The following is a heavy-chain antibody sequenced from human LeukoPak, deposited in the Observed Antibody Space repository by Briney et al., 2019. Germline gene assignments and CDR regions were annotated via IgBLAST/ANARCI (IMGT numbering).Heavy chain of an antibody. CDR1: GGSISSGTYY. Sequence: SETLSLTCAVSGGSISSGTYYWGWIRQPPGKGLEWIGSISYSGTTYYNASLKSRVTLSVDTSKNLFSLNLRSVTAADTAVYYCARISRPADRTAGPYNMDVWGEGTTVTVSS. CDR2: ISYSGTT. CDR3: ARISRPADRTAGPYNMDV. V-gene: IGHV4-39*01. J-gene: IGHJ6*03.